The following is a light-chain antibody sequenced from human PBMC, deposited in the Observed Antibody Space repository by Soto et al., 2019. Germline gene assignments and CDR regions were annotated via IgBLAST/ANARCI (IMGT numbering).Light chain of an antibody. CDR2: EVS. Sequence: QSALTQPPSASGSPGQSVTISCTGTSSDIGAYNFVSWYQQHPGKAPKLMIYEVSKRPSGVPDRFSGSKSGDTASLTVSGLQAEDEADYFCSSYAGSSSVVFGSGTKLTVL. V-gene: IGLV2-8*01. CDR1: SSDIGAYNF. CDR3: SSYAGSSSVV. J-gene: IGLJ2*01.